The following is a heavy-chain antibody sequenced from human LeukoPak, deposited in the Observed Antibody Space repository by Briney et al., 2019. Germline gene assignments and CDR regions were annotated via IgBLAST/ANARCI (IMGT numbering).Heavy chain of an antibody. V-gene: IGHV4-59*08. CDR1: GGSMSSYY. Sequence: SETLSLTCTVSGGSMSSYYWSWLRQPPGKGLEWIGYIYYSGSTKYNPSLKSRVTISVDTSKNQFSLKLSSVTAADTAVYYCARGARAGYNLEPFDYWGQGTLVTVSS. J-gene: IGHJ4*02. D-gene: IGHD5-24*01. CDR3: ARGARAGYNLEPFDY. CDR2: IYYSGST.